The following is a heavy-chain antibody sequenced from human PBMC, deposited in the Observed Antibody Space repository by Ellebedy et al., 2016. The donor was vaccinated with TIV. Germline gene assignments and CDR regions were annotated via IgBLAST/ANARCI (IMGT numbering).Heavy chain of an antibody. J-gene: IGHJ4*02. CDR2: IYSGGSI. V-gene: IGHV3-53*01. CDR3: AKLGHRATPDDS. D-gene: IGHD1-14*01. CDR1: GFTVSRNF. Sequence: PGGSLRLSCAVSGFTVSRNFMSWVRQAPGKGLEWVAIIYSGGSISYADSVKGRFTISRDNSKNTVYLQMNSLRAEDTAVYYCAKLGHRATPDDSWGQGTLVTVSS.